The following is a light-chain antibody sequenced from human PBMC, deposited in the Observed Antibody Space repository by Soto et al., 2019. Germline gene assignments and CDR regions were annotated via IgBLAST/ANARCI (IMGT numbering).Light chain of an antibody. V-gene: IGKV1-5*01. CDR3: QQYYSYWT. CDR1: QTISNW. J-gene: IGKJ1*01. CDR2: DAS. Sequence: DIQMTQSPSTLSASVGDRVTITCRASQTISNWLAWYQQKPGKAPKLLIYDASSLEGGVPSRFSGSGSGTEFTLTLSCLQPDDFETYYCQQYYSYWTFGQGTKVEIK.